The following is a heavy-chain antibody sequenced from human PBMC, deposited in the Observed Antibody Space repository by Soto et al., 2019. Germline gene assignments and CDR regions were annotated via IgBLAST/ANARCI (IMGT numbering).Heavy chain of an antibody. J-gene: IGHJ4*02. CDR2: IYYSGST. CDR1: GGSISSYY. D-gene: IGHD6-6*01. V-gene: IGHV4-59*01. Sequence: SETLSLTCTVSGGSISSYYWSWIRQPPGKGLEWIGYIYYSGSTNYNPSLKSRVAISVDTPKNQFSLKPSSVTAADTAVYYCARGFEYSSSYYFDYWGQGTLVTVSS. CDR3: ARGFEYSSSYYFDY.